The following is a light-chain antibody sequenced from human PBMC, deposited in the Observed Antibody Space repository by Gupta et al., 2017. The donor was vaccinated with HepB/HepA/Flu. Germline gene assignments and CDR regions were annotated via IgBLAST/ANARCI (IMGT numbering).Light chain of an antibody. CDR1: DLNIGASY. CDR3: ATFDDSLGGRV. J-gene: IGLJ2*01. Sequence: QSVVTQPPSASGAPGPRVTITCSGSDLNIGASYVHWYQQLPGTAPKLLIYRNDQRPSGVPDRFSGSKSGTSASLTISGLRSEDEADYYCATFDDSLGGRVFGGGTKLTVL. CDR2: RND. V-gene: IGLV1-47*01.